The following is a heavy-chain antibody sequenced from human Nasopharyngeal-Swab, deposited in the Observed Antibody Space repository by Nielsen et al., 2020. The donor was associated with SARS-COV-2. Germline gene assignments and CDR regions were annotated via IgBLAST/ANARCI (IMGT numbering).Heavy chain of an antibody. J-gene: IGHJ6*02. CDR1: GFTFSSYW. CDR2: ISYDGSNK. D-gene: IGHD5-18*01. V-gene: IGHV3-30*18. Sequence: GESLKISCAASGFTFSSYWMHWVRQAPGKGLEWVAVISYDGSNKYYADSVKGRFTISRDNSKNTLYLQMNSLRAEDTAVYYCAKALAAMDDYYYYGMDVWGQGTTVTVSS. CDR3: AKALAAMDDYYYYGMDV.